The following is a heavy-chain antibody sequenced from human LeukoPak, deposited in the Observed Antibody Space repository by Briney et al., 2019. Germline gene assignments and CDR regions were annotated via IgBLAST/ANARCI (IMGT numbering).Heavy chain of an antibody. J-gene: IGHJ4*02. D-gene: IGHD3-22*01. Sequence: GGSLRLSCATSGFTFSDCAMTWVRQAPGKGLEWVSAIGADAGSTYYADSVKGRFTISRDNSKNTLYLQMNSLKAEDTALYYCAKDDSGGYFPDFWGQGTLVTVSS. CDR3: AKDDSGGYFPDF. V-gene: IGHV3-23*01. CDR1: GFTFSDCA. CDR2: IGADAGST.